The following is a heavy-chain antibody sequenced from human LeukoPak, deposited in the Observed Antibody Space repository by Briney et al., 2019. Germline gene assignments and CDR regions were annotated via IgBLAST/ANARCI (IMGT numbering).Heavy chain of an antibody. J-gene: IGHJ4*02. Sequence: GGSLRLSCEVSGFTFDNNDMHWVRQTTGKGLEWVSAIGSAGYTYYADSVRGQFTITRDNAKQSLYLQMNSLRVEDTAVYHCVRQPDSARYGFDYWGRGTQVTVSS. CDR1: GFTFDNND. V-gene: IGHV3-13*01. CDR3: VRQPDSARYGFDY. CDR2: IGSAGYT. D-gene: IGHD1-14*01.